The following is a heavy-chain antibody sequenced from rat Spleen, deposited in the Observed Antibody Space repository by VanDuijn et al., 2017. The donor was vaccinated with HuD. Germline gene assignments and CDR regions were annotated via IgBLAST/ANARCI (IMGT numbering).Heavy chain of an antibody. J-gene: IGHJ4*01. V-gene: IGHV5-29*01. D-gene: IGHD1-9*01. Sequence: EVQLVESDGGLVQPGRSLKLSCAASGFTFSDYYMAWVRQAPTKGLEWVATFSYDNDNTYYRDSVKGRFTISRDNAKSTLYLQMDSLRSEDTATYYCARYVYTYYYVMDAWGQGASVTVSS. CDR2: FSYDNDNT. CDR3: ARYVYTYYYVMDA. CDR1: GFTFSDYY.